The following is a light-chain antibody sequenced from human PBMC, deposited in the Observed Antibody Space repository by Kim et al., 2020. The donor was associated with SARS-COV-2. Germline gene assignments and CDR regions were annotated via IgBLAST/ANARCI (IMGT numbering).Light chain of an antibody. Sequence: IQMTQSPSSLSASVGDRVTITCRGSQRISSYLTWSQQKSGKVPKVLIYGASSLQSGVPSRFSGSGSGTDFTLIITSLQPEDFATYFCQLTYSSPYTCGQGTKREI. CDR1: QRISSY. V-gene: IGKV1-39*01. J-gene: IGKJ2*01. CDR3: QLTYSSPYT. CDR2: GAS.